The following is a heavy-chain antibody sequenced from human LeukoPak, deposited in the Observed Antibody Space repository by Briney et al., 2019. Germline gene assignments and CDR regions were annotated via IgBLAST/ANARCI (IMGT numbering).Heavy chain of an antibody. V-gene: IGHV5-10-1*01. Sequence: GESLKISCKGSGYSFTSYWISWMRQMPGKGLEWMGRIDHSDSYTNYSPSFQGHVTISADKSSSTAYLQWSSPKASDTAMYYCARDLGYYGSGSSRFDPWGQGTLVTVSS. CDR3: ARDLGYYGSGSSRFDP. CDR1: GYSFTSYW. CDR2: IDHSDSYT. J-gene: IGHJ5*02. D-gene: IGHD3-10*01.